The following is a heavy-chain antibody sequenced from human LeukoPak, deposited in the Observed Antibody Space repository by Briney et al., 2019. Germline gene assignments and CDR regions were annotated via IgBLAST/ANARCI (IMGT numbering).Heavy chain of an antibody. V-gene: IGHV4-39*01. J-gene: IGHJ4*02. Sequence: PSETLSLTCTVSGGSISSSSYYWGWIRQPPGKGLEWIGSIYYSGSTYYNPSLKSRVTISVDTSKNQFSLKLSSVTAADTAVYYCARQSRIAARFYYWGQGTLVTVSS. CDR3: ARQSRIAARFYY. CDR2: IYYSGST. CDR1: GGSISSSSYY. D-gene: IGHD6-6*01.